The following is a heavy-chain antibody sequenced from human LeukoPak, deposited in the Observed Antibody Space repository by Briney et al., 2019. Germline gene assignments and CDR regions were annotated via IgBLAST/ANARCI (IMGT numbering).Heavy chain of an antibody. CDR1: GYTFTSYG. CDR3: ARDQSLLWAVAGY. D-gene: IGHD6-19*01. CDR2: ISTYNGNT. Sequence: EASVTVSCKASGYTFTSYGISWVRQAPGQGLEWMGWISTYNGNTNYAQKLQGRVTMTTDTSTSTAYMELRSLRSDDTAVYYCARDQSLLWAVAGYWGQGTLVTVSS. J-gene: IGHJ4*02. V-gene: IGHV1-18*01.